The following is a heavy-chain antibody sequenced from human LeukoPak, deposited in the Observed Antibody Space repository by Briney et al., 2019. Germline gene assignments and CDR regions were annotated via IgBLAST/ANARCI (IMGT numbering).Heavy chain of an antibody. V-gene: IGHV3-23*01. CDR2: ISSSSSTI. D-gene: IGHD3-22*01. Sequence: GGSLRLSCAASGFTFSSYAMNWVRQAPGKGLEWVSYISSSSSTIYYADSVKGRFTISRDNSKNTLYLQMNSLRAEDTAVYYCARDSSGPGGYWGQGTLVTVSS. J-gene: IGHJ4*02. CDR1: GFTFSSYA. CDR3: ARDSSGPGGY.